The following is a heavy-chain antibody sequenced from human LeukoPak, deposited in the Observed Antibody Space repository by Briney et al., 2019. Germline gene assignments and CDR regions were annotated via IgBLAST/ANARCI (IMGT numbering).Heavy chain of an antibody. CDR1: GYTFTSYG. CDR3: ASEYEVRGVIIPALDY. Sequence: GASVKVSCKASGYTFTSYGISWVRQAPGQGLEWMGWISAYNGNTNYAQKFQGRVTMTRDTSTSTVYMELSSLRSEDTAVYYCASEYEVRGVIIPALDYWGQGTLVTVSS. D-gene: IGHD3-10*01. V-gene: IGHV1-18*01. CDR2: ISAYNGNT. J-gene: IGHJ4*02.